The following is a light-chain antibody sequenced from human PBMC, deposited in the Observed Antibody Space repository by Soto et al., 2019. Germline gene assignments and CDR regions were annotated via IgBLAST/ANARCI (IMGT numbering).Light chain of an antibody. J-gene: IGKJ4*01. V-gene: IGKV3-15*01. CDR1: QSVNSN. Sequence: EIVMTQSPATLSVSPGERATLSCRANQSVNSNLAWYQHKFGQAPRLLIYGASTRATGVPARFSGNGSGTEFTLTISSLQSEDFVVYYCQQYDKWPLTFGGGTKVEIK. CDR2: GAS. CDR3: QQYDKWPLT.